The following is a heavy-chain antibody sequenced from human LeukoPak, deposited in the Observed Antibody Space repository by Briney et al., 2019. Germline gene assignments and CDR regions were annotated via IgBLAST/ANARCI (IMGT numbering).Heavy chain of an antibody. CDR2: ISAYNGNT. CDR3: ARDRNPYYYDSSGYYYHY. J-gene: IGHJ4*02. D-gene: IGHD3-22*01. CDR1: GYTFTSYG. V-gene: IGHV1-18*01. Sequence: ASVTVSCKASGYTFTSYGISWVRQAPGQGLEWMGSISAYNGNTNYAQKLQGRVTMTTDTSTSTAYMELRSLRSDDTAVYYCARDRNPYYYDSSGYYYHYWGQGTLVTVSS.